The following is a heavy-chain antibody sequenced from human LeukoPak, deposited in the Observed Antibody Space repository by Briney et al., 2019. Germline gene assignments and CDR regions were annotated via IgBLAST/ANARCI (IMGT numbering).Heavy chain of an antibody. V-gene: IGHV3-66*02. Sequence: GGSLRLSCAASGFTFSDYYMSWVRQAPGRGLEWGSAIYSGGSTYYADSVKGRFTISRDNSKNTLHLQMNSLRAEDTAVYYCAKGQEEFYYYYGMDVWGPGTTVTVSS. J-gene: IGHJ6*02. CDR1: GFTFSDYY. CDR3: AKGQEEFYYYYGMDV. CDR2: IYSGGST.